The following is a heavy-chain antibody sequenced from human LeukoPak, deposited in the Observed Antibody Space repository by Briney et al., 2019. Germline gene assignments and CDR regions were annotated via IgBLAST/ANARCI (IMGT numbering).Heavy chain of an antibody. CDR3: ARERGRLVLGYYYYYGMDV. Sequence: PGGSLRLSCAASGFTFSSYWMSWVRQAPGKGLEWVANIRQDGSDKYYVDSVKGRFTISRDNAKNSLYLQMNSLRAEDTAVYYCARERGRLVLGYYYYYGMDVWGQGTTVTVSS. D-gene: IGHD6-19*01. CDR1: GFTFSSYW. V-gene: IGHV3-7*03. J-gene: IGHJ6*02. CDR2: IRQDGSDK.